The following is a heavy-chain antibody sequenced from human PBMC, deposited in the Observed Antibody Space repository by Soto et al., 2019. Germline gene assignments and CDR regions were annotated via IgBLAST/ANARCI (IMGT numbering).Heavy chain of an antibody. D-gene: IGHD4-17*01. CDR1: GGSISSGGYS. V-gene: IGHV4-30-2*01. Sequence: TLSLTCAVSGGSISSGGYSWSWIRQPPGKGLEWIGYIYHSGSTYYNPSLKSRVTISVDRSKNQFSLKLSSVTAADTAVYYCATNDDYGDYGAFDIWGQGTMVTVSS. J-gene: IGHJ3*02. CDR2: IYHSGST. CDR3: ATNDDYGDYGAFDI.